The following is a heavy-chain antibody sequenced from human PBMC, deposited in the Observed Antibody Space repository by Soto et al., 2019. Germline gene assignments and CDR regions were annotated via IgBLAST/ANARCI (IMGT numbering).Heavy chain of an antibody. CDR2: VKDGGHT. J-gene: IGHJ5*02. CDR3: ARGQEGAEATP. V-gene: IGHV4-34*01. Sequence: QVQLQQWGAGLLKPSETLSLNCAVNGGSLSGYYWSWIRQPPGKGLEWIGEVKDGGHTNYSPSLRGRVTISSDASNNQSSLRLNSVTAADTGVYYGARGQEGAEATPWDRGSLVTVSS. CDR1: GGSLSGYY. D-gene: IGHD5-12*01.